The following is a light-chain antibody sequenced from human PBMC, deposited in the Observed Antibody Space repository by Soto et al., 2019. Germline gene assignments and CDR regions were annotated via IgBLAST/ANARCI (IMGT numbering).Light chain of an antibody. CDR3: PQYGSSPRT. V-gene: IGKV3-20*01. CDR2: GAA. J-gene: IGKJ4*01. CDR1: QSVSSSY. Sequence: EIGLTQSPGTLSLSPGERATLSCRASQSVSSSYLAWYQQKPGQAPRLLIYGAASRATGIPDRFSGSGSGTDFTLTISRLEPEDFAVYYWPQYGSSPRTFGGGTKVEIK.